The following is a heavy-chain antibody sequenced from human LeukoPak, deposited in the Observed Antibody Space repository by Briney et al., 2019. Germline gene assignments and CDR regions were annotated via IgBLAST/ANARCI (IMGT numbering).Heavy chain of an antibody. CDR2: INHSGST. V-gene: IGHV4-34*03. Sequence: SETLSLTCAVYGGSFSGYYWSWIRQPPGKGLEWIGEINHSGSTNYNPSLKSRVTISVDTSKNQFSLKLSSVTAAGTAVYYCTRRCKDAYTLYCFDYWGQGTLVTVSS. CDR3: TRRCKDAYTLYCFDY. CDR1: GGSFSGYY. J-gene: IGHJ4*02. D-gene: IGHD5-24*01.